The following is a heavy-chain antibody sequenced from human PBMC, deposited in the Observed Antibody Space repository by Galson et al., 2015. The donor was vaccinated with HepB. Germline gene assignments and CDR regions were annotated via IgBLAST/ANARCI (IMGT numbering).Heavy chain of an antibody. V-gene: IGHV3-21*04. CDR1: GFTFSSYS. CDR3: AKGGGDYGSGTSGSDY. J-gene: IGHJ4*02. CDR2: ISSSSSYI. Sequence: SLRLSCAASGFTFSSYSMNWVRQAPGKGLEWVSSISSSSSYIYYADSVKGRFTISRDNAKNSLYLQMNSLRAEDTAVYYCAKGGGDYGSGTSGSDYWGQGTLVTVSS. D-gene: IGHD3-10*01.